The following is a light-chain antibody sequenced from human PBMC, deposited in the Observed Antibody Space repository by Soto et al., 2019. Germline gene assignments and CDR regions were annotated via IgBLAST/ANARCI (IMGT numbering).Light chain of an antibody. CDR3: QQRVNWPLT. CDR2: DPS. CDR1: QNVGSF. Sequence: ELVLTQSPVPLSLSPGERATLSCRASQNVGSFLAWYQQRPGQPPRLLIYDPSNRATGIPARFSGSGSWTDFTLTISTLEPEDFVVYYCQQRVNWPLTFGGGTTVEIK. V-gene: IGKV3-11*01. J-gene: IGKJ4*01.